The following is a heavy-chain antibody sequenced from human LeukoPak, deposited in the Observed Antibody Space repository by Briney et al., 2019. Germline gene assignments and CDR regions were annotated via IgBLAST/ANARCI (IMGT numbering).Heavy chain of an antibody. J-gene: IGHJ4*02. Sequence: GASVKVSCKASGYTFTSYYMHWVRQAPGQGLEWVGWITPTDGADYAQKFQGRVTMTSDTSMSTVYMDLNRLTSDNTAVYFCARDRYGDGFAHFDYWGQGTLVTVSS. D-gene: IGHD5-24*01. CDR3: ARDRYGDGFAHFDY. CDR1: GYTFTSYY. V-gene: IGHV1-2*02. CDR2: ITPTDGA.